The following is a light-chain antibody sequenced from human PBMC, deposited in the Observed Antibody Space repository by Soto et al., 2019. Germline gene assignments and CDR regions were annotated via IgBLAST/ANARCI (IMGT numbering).Light chain of an antibody. Sequence: IVLTQSPATLALSPEERVTPSCRTSHSFSNYLAWYQQTPGHAPRLRIYDASNSATGVPARFSGSGSGTDLSLTISVLEPEVFAVYYCQQRSNGPLTVGGGTKLQIK. J-gene: IGKJ4*01. V-gene: IGKV3-11*01. CDR2: DAS. CDR1: HSFSNY. CDR3: QQRSNGPLT.